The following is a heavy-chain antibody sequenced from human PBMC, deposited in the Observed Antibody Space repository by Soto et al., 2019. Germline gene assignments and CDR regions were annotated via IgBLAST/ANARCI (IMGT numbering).Heavy chain of an antibody. V-gene: IGHV4-39*01. CDR2: IYYSGST. CDR1: GGSISSSSYY. D-gene: IGHD6-13*01. J-gene: IGHJ4*02. Sequence: TSETLSLTCTVSGGSISSSSYYWGWIRQPPGKGLEWIGSIYYSGSTYYNPSLKSRVTISVDTSKNQFSLKLSSVTAADTAVYYCASLPLAGAANGVDYWGQGTLVTVSS. CDR3: ASLPLAGAANGVDY.